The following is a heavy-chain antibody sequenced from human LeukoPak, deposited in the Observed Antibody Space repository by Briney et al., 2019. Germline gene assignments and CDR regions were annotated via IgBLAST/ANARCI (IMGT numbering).Heavy chain of an antibody. V-gene: IGHV4-39*07. J-gene: IGHJ5*02. CDR3: ARDHDEFDP. CDR1: GDSITGYY. D-gene: IGHD3-3*01. Sequence: SETLSLTCTVSGDSITGYYWGWIRQPPGKGLEWIGNIYYTGNTYYNASLKSRVTISVDTSKNQFSLKLSSVTAADTAVYYCARDHDEFDPWGQGTLVTVSS. CDR2: IYYTGNT.